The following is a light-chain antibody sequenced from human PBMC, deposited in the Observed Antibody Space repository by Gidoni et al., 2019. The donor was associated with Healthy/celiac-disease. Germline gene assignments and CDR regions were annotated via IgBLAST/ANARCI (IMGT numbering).Light chain of an antibody. CDR2: DAS. CDR3: QQRSNWPIT. V-gene: IGKV3-11*01. CDR1: QSVSSY. J-gene: IGKJ5*01. Sequence: EIGLTQSPATLSLSPGERATLSCRDSQSVSSYLAWYQQKPGQAPRLLIYDASNRATGIPARFSGSGSGTDFTLTISSLEPEDFAVYYCQQRSNWPITFGQXTRLEIK.